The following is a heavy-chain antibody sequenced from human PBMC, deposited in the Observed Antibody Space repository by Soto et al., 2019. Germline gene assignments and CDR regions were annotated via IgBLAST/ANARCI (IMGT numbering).Heavy chain of an antibody. D-gene: IGHD2-2*01. Sequence: QVQLVQSGAEVKKPGSSVKVSCKASGGTFSSYAISWVRQAPGQGLEWMGGIIPIFGTANYAQKFQGRVTXTXEXSTXTAYMALSSLRSEDTAVYYCARHVPAAGYYYGMDVWGQGTTVTVSS. J-gene: IGHJ6*02. CDR3: ARHVPAAGYYYGMDV. CDR2: IIPIFGTA. CDR1: GGTFSSYA. V-gene: IGHV1-69*05.